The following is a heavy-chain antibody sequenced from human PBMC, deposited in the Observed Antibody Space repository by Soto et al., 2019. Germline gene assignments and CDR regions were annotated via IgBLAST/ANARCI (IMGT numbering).Heavy chain of an antibody. CDR3: ARGGECYNFAAVY. J-gene: IGHJ4*02. Sequence: QVKLVQSGAEVKEPGSSVKVSCKASGGGNLRDYRTTWVRRAPGQGLEWMGGIIPKLGSANYAQKFQGRVTITADESTSSGYMDLRSLRSDDTAVYYCARGGECYNFAAVYWGQGTPVTVSS. CDR1: GGGNLRDYR. V-gene: IGHV1-69*01. D-gene: IGHD2-21*01. CDR2: IIPKLGSA.